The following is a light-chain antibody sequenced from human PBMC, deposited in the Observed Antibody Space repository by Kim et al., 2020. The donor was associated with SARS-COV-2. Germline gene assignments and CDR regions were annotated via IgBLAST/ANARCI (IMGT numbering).Light chain of an antibody. Sequence: QPVLTRPSSLSASPGASASLTCTLRSGINVGTYRIYWYQQKPGSPPQYLLRYKSDSDNQKGSGVPSRFSGSKDASANAGILLISGLQSEDEADYYCMIWHNSAFVFGTGTKVTVL. J-gene: IGLJ1*01. CDR1: SGINVGTYR. CDR3: MIWHNSAFV. CDR2: YKSDSDN. V-gene: IGLV5-45*02.